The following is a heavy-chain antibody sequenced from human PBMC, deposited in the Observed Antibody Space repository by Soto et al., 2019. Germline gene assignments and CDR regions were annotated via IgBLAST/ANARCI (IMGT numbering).Heavy chain of an antibody. J-gene: IGHJ6*02. CDR1: GFTFDDYA. CDR2: ISWNSGSI. V-gene: IGHV3-9*01. Sequence: GGSLRLSCAASGFTFDDYAMHWVRQAPGKGLEWVSGISWNSGSIGYADSVKGRFTISRDNAKNSLYLQMNSLRAEDTALYYCAKQGRQLFGVASTRYYYYGMDVWGQGTTVTVSS. D-gene: IGHD3-3*01. CDR3: AKQGRQLFGVASTRYYYYGMDV.